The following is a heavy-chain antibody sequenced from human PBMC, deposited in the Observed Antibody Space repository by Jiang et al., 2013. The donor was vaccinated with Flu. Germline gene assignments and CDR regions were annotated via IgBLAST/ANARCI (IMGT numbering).Heavy chain of an antibody. CDR2: IYSGGST. J-gene: IGHJ3*02. Sequence: VQLLESGGGLIQPGGSLRLSCAASGFTVSSNYMSWVRQAPGKGLEWVSVIYSGGSTYYADSVKGRFTISRDNSKNTLYLQMNSLRAEDTAVYYCARGVNEWELTTNDAFDIWGQGTMVTVSS. CDR1: GFTVSSNY. CDR3: ARGVNEWELTTNDAFDI. V-gene: IGHV3-53*01. D-gene: IGHD1-26*01.